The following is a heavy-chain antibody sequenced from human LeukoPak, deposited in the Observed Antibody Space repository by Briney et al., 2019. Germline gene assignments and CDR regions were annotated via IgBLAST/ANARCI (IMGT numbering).Heavy chain of an antibody. CDR3: ARVDCSESNCYLDY. J-gene: IGHJ4*02. CDR1: GFTFSRYN. D-gene: IGHD2-15*01. Sequence: GGSLRLSCAVSGFTFSRYNMNWVRQAPGKGLEWVSSISSSSMYIFYTDSVKGRFTISRDNAKNSLFLQMDSLRAEDTAMYYCARVDCSESNCYLDYWGQGTLVTVSS. V-gene: IGHV3-21*01. CDR2: ISSSSMYI.